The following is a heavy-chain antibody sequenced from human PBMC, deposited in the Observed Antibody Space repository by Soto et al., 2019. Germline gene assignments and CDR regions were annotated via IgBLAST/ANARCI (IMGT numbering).Heavy chain of an antibody. Sequence: ASVKVSCKASGYTFTSYGISWVRQAPGQGLEWMGWISAYNGNTNYAQKLQGRVTMTTDTSTSTAYMELRSLRSDDTAVYYCARVRTRPYYYDSSGYFDYWGQGTLVTVYS. J-gene: IGHJ4*02. CDR3: ARVRTRPYYYDSSGYFDY. CDR2: ISAYNGNT. V-gene: IGHV1-18*01. D-gene: IGHD3-22*01. CDR1: GYTFTSYG.